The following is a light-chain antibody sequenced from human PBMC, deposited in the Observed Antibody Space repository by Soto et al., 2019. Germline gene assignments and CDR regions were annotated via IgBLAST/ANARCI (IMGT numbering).Light chain of an antibody. CDR1: SSNIGSNY. V-gene: IGLV1-47*01. CDR3: AAWDDSLSGPV. CDR2: RNN. Sequence: QSVLTQPPSASGSPGQRVTISCSGSSSNIGSNYVYWYQQHPGTAPKLLIYRNNQRPSGVPYRFSGSKSGTSASLAITGLRSEDEADYYCAAWDDSLSGPVFGGGTKLTVL. J-gene: IGLJ7*01.